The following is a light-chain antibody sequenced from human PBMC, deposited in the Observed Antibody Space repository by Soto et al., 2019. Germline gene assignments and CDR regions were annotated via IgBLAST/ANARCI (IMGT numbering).Light chain of an antibody. J-gene: IGKJ5*01. V-gene: IGKV3-20*01. CDR3: QQYQTYST. CDR1: QSVTSRY. Sequence: VLTQSPGTLSLSPGERATLSFRASQSVTSRYLAWYQQKPGQAPRLLIFGASIRDTGIPDRFSGSGSGTEFTLTISSLQPDDFATYFCQQYQTYSTFGQGTRLEIK. CDR2: GAS.